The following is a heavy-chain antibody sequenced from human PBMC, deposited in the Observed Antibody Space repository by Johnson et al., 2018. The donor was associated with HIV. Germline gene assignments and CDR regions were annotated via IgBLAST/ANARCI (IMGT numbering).Heavy chain of an antibody. CDR3: AVLPTYRNDAFDI. CDR2: IGSSGSTI. CDR1: GLIFSDNY. J-gene: IGHJ3*02. D-gene: IGHD1-14*01. Sequence: QVQLVESGGGLVKPGGSLRLSCAASGLIFSDNYMSWIRQAPGKGLEWVSYIGSSGSTIYYADSVKGRFTISRDNAKNSLYLQMNSLRAEDTAVYYCAVLPTYRNDAFDIRGQGTMVTVSS. V-gene: IGHV3-11*04.